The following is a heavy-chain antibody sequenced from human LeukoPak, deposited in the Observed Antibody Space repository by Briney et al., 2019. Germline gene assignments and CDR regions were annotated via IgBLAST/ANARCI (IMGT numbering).Heavy chain of an antibody. D-gene: IGHD4-17*01. J-gene: IGHJ6*02. Sequence: GGSLRLSCAASGFTVSSIYMTWVRQAAGKGLEWVSLIYSAGNTYCADSVKGRFTISRDNSQNTLYLQLNSLRAEDTAVYYCARAYGDSNYHYYGMDVWGQGTTVTVSS. CDR2: IYSAGNT. CDR3: ARAYGDSNYHYYGMDV. V-gene: IGHV3-53*01. CDR1: GFTVSSIY.